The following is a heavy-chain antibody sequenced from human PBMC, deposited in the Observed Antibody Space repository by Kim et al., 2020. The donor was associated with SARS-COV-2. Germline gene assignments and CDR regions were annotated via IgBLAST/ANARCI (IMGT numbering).Heavy chain of an antibody. V-gene: IGHV3-30*18. J-gene: IGHJ6*01. CDR2: ITDDGRKA. CDR1: GFTFKRYG. Sequence: GGSLRLSCAASGFTFKRYGMHWVRQAPGKGPEWVAVITDDGRKAYYIDSVRGRFTISRDNSKGTLYLQMNSLRREDTALYYCAKSQDYADVLGPDDWGQGTTVTVSA. CDR3: AKSQDYADVLGPDD. D-gene: IGHD3-16*01.